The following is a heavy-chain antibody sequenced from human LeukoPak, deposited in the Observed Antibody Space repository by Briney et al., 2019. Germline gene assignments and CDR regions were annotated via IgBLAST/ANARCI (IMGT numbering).Heavy chain of an antibody. V-gene: IGHV3-23*01. CDR3: ATSSRASSGYSSL. D-gene: IGHD3-22*01. CDR2: ISGSGGST. J-gene: IGHJ4*02. Sequence: PGGSLRLSCAASGFTFSSYAMSWVRQAPGKGLEWVSAISGSGGSTYYADSVKGRFTISRDKSKNTLYLQMNSLRAEDTAVYYCATSSRASSGYSSLWGQGTLVTVSS. CDR1: GFTFSSYA.